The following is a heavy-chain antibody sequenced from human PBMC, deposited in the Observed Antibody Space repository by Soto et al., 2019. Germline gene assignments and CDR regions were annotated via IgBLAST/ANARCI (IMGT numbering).Heavy chain of an antibody. CDR3: AKDLQAYGDYNYYYYGMDV. Sequence: QVQLVESGGGVVQPGGSLRLSCTASGFTFTTFGIHWVRQAPGKGLEWVALISYDGHNKYYSDCVKGRFTISRENYKNTLSLQMNSLRAEDTAVYYCAKDLQAYGDYNYYYYGMDVWGQGTTVSVSS. CDR2: ISYDGHNK. J-gene: IGHJ6*02. D-gene: IGHD4-17*01. CDR1: GFTFTTFG. V-gene: IGHV3-30*18.